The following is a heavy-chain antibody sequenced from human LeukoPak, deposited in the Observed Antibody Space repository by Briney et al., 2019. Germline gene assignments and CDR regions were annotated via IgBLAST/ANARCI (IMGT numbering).Heavy chain of an antibody. D-gene: IGHD3-10*01. J-gene: IGHJ3*02. Sequence: GSLRLSCAASGFTFSSYGMSWVRQAPGKRLEWVSAISGSGGSTYYADSVKGRFTISRDNSKNTLYLQMNSLRAEDTAVYYCAKEARVQGVIRDAFDIWGQGTMVTVSS. V-gene: IGHV3-23*01. CDR1: GFTFSSYG. CDR3: AKEARVQGVIRDAFDI. CDR2: ISGSGGST.